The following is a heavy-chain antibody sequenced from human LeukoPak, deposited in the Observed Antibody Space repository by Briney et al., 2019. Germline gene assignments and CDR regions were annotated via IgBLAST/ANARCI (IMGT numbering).Heavy chain of an antibody. CDR2: ISSSSSTI. V-gene: IGHV3-48*01. CDR3: ARERGDYGDSRANWYFDL. D-gene: IGHD4-17*01. CDR1: GFTFSSYW. Sequence: GGSLRLSCAASGFTFSSYWMSWVRQAPGKGLEWVSYISSSSSTIYYADSVKGRFTISRDNAKNSLYLQMNSLRAEDTAVYYCARERGDYGDSRANWYFDLWGRGTLVTVSS. J-gene: IGHJ2*01.